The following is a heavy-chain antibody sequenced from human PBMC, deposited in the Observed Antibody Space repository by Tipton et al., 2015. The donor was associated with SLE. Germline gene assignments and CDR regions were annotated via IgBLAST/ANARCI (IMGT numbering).Heavy chain of an antibody. CDR2: IYHDGST. CDR1: GGSISTTSYY. D-gene: IGHD2-8*01. CDR3: ARHRGYFTVSDYIDY. V-gene: IGHV4-39*07. J-gene: IGHJ4*02. Sequence: TLSLTCSVSGGSISTTSYYWGWIRQPPGKGLEWIANIYHDGSTYYNPPLKSRVTISVDTSKNQFSLKLTSVTAADTAVFYCARHRGYFTVSDYIDYWGQGTLVTVSP.